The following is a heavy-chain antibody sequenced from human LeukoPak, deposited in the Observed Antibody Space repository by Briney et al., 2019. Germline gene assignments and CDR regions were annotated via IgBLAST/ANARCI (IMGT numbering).Heavy chain of an antibody. J-gene: IGHJ6*03. CDR1: GGSISSSSYY. Sequence: PSETLSLTCTVSGGSISSSSYYWGWIRQPPGKGLEWIGSIYYSGSTYYNPSLKSRVTISVDTSKNQFSLKLSSVTAADTAVYYCARDSRYYDFWSGTPGYYYYMDVWGKGTSVTVSS. D-gene: IGHD3-3*01. CDR3: ARDSRYYDFWSGTPGYYYYMDV. CDR2: IYYSGST. V-gene: IGHV4-39*07.